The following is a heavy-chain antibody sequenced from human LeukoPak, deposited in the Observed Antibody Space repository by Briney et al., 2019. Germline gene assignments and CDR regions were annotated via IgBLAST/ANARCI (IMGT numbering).Heavy chain of an antibody. J-gene: IGHJ4*02. V-gene: IGHV3-7*01. CDR1: GFTLSTYW. D-gene: IGHD6-19*01. CDR2: IKQDGSEK. CDR3: ARDRGSSGRLGRFDN. Sequence: GGSLRLSCAASGFTLSTYWMTWVRQAPGKGLEWVANIKQDGSEKYYVDSVKGRFTISRDNAKKILYLQMNSLRVEDTAVYYCARDRGSSGRLGRFDNWGQGTLVTVSP.